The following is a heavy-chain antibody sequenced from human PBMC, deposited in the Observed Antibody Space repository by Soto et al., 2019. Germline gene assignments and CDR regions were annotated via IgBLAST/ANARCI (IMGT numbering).Heavy chain of an antibody. J-gene: IGHJ4*02. CDR2: INPSAGST. Sequence: ASVKVSCKASGYTFPMYYMHWVRQAPGQGLEWMGMINPSAGSTSYAQKFQGRVTMTRDTSTSTVYMELSSLRSEDTAVYYCARGVPGGYCDYWGQGTLVTVS. CDR1: GYTFPMYY. D-gene: IGHD2-2*03. CDR3: ARGVPGGYCDY. V-gene: IGHV1-46*01.